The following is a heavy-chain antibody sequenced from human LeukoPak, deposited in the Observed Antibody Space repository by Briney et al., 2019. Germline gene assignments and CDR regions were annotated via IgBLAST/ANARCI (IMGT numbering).Heavy chain of an antibody. V-gene: IGHV3-7*03. CDR2: IKQDGSEK. D-gene: IGHD5-18*01. Sequence: GGSLRLSCAASGFTFSDYYMSWVRQAPGKGLDWVANIKQDGSEKYYVDSVKGRFTISRDNAKNSLYLQMNSLRAEDTAVYYCARVTARDAFDIWGQGTMVTVSS. CDR1: GFTFSDYY. CDR3: ARVTARDAFDI. J-gene: IGHJ3*02.